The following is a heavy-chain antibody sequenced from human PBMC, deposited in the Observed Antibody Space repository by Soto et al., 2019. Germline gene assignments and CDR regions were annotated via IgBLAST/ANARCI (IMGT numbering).Heavy chain of an antibody. V-gene: IGHV3-30*18. CDR1: GFTFSSYG. CDR3: AKPPRYGDYVVRLYFDY. CDR2: ISYDGSNK. D-gene: IGHD4-17*01. Sequence: GGSLRLSCAASGFTFSSYGMHWVRQAPGKGLEWVAVISYDGSNKYYAESVKGRFTISRDNSKNTLYLQMNSLRAEDTAVFYFAKPPRYGDYVVRLYFDYWGQGTLVTVSS. J-gene: IGHJ4*02.